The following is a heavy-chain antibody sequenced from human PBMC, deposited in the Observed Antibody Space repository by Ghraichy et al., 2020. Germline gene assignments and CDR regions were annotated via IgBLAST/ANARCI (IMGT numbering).Heavy chain of an antibody. D-gene: IGHD2-8*01. CDR2: IYSGGST. CDR3: ARAGDYCTNGVCYRKDYFDY. J-gene: IGHJ4*02. CDR1: EFTVSNNY. V-gene: IGHV3-53*01. Sequence: GGSLRLSCAASEFTVSNNYMTWVRQAPGKGLEWVSVIYSGGSTYYADSVKGRFTISRDNSKNTLYIQMNSLIAEDTAVYYCARAGDYCTNGVCYRKDYFDYWGQGTLVTVSS.